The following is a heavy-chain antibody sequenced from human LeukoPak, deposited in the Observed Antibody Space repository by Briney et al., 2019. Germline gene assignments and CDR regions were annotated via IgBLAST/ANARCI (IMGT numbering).Heavy chain of an antibody. J-gene: IGHJ4*02. D-gene: IGHD1-26*01. V-gene: IGHV3-33*01. Sequence: GRSLRLSCAASGFTFSSYGMHWVRQAPGKGLEWVAVIWYDGSNKYYADSVKGRFTISRDNSKNTLYLQMNSLRAEDTAVYYCARDSGGSYYLPYFDYWGQGTLATVSS. CDR1: GFTFSSYG. CDR3: ARDSGGSYYLPYFDY. CDR2: IWYDGSNK.